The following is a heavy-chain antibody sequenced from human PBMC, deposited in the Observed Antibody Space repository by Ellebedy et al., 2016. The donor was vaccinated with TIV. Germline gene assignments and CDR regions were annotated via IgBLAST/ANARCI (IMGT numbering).Heavy chain of an antibody. CDR1: GGSISSSSYY. CDR3: ATTAHRTSNYYYYMDV. V-gene: IGHV4-39*07. J-gene: IGHJ6*03. D-gene: IGHD1-14*01. Sequence: SETLSLXCTVSGGSISSSSYYWGWIRQPPGKGLEWIGSIYYSGSTYYNPSLKSRVTISVDTSKNQFSLKLSSVTAADTAVYYCATTAHRTSNYYYYMDVWGKGTTVTVSS. CDR2: IYYSGST.